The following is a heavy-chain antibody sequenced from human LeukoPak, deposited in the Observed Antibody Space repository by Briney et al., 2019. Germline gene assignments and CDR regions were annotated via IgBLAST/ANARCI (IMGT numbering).Heavy chain of an antibody. D-gene: IGHD2-21*01. CDR1: GYTFTSYD. CDR2: INPNSGGT. Sequence: ASVKVPCKASGYTFTSYDINWVRQATGQGLEWMGWINPNSGGTNYAQKFQGRVTMTRDTSISTAYMELSRLRSDDTAVYYCAREGEAPSSGGDTLNWFDPWGQGTLVTVSS. V-gene: IGHV1-2*02. CDR3: AREGEAPSSGGDTLNWFDP. J-gene: IGHJ5*02.